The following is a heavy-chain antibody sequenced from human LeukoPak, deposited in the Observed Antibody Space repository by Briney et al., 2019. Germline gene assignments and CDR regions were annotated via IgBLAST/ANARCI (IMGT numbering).Heavy chain of an antibody. CDR2: INPNSGGT. J-gene: IGHJ6*02. CDR1: GYTFTGYY. CDR3: ARTSTAAGIYYYYYGMDV. Sequence: GASVKVSCKASGYTFTGYYMHWVRQAPGQGLEWMGWINPNSGGTNYAQKFQGRVTMTRDTSISTAYMELSRLRSDDTAVYYCARTSTAAGIYYYYYGMDVWGQGTTVTVSS. D-gene: IGHD6-13*01. V-gene: IGHV1-2*02.